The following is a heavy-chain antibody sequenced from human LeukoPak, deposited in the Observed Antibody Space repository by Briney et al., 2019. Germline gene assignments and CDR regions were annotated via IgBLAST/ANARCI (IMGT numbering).Heavy chain of an antibody. V-gene: IGHV3-7*01. Sequence: GGSLRLSCAASGFTFSSYWMNWVRQAPGKGLEWVANIKQDGSEKYYVDSVKGRFTISRDNAKNSLYLQMSRLRVDDTAVYYCARADTLTSYFDYWGQGTLVTVSS. D-gene: IGHD3-16*01. J-gene: IGHJ4*02. CDR2: IKQDGSEK. CDR3: ARADTLTSYFDY. CDR1: GFTFSSYW.